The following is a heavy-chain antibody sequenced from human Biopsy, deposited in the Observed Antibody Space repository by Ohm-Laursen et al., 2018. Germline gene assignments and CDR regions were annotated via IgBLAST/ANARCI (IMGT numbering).Heavy chain of an antibody. CDR3: AKQWSYYESFTQHYRGDFDY. V-gene: IGHV4-59*08. CDR1: GDSISSYY. CDR2: ISYSGST. D-gene: IGHD3-16*01. Sequence: TLSLTCPVSGDSISSYYWSWIRQPPGKGLEWIGYISYSGSTSYNPSLKSRVTISADTSKNQLSLTLSSLTAADTAVYFCAKQWSYYESFTQHYRGDFDYWGQGTLVIVSS. J-gene: IGHJ4*02.